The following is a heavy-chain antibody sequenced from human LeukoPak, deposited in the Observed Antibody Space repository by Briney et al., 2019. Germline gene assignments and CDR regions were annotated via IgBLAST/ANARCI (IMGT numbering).Heavy chain of an antibody. CDR2: ILYDGTNK. CDR1: GFTFSSYA. V-gene: IGHV3-30-3*01. Sequence: GGSLRLSCVASGFTFSSYALHWVRQVPGKGLEWVAAILYDGTNKYYADSVKGRFTISRDTFQNTLYLQMNSLRPEDTAVYYCAKGGGRQLADAFDIWGQGTMVTASS. D-gene: IGHD6-6*01. J-gene: IGHJ3*02. CDR3: AKGGGRQLADAFDI.